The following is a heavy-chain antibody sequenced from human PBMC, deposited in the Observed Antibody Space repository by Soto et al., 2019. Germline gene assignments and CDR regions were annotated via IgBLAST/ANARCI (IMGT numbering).Heavy chain of an antibody. D-gene: IGHD1-26*01. CDR3: ARDPSDLWEPDQYFPH. J-gene: IGHJ1*01. V-gene: IGHV3-21*01. CDR2: ISSSSRHI. Sequence: EVQLVESGGGLVKPGGSLTLSCAASGFTFSSYSMNWVRQAPGKGLEWVSSISSSSRHIYYPDSVKGRFTISRDNAKNSLYLQMNSLRAEDTAMYFCARDPSDLWEPDQYFPHWGQGTLVAVSS. CDR1: GFTFSSYS.